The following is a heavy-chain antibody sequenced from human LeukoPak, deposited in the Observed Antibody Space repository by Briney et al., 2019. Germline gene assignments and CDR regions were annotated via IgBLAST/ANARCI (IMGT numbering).Heavy chain of an antibody. V-gene: IGHV6-1*01. CDR3: ARDSSGWYVMFDP. CDR2: TFYRSKWYN. Sequence: SQTLSLTCAISGDSVSSDSAAWNWIRQSPSRGLEWLGRTFYRSKWYNDYALSVKSRITINADTAKNQFSLQLNSVTPEDTAVYYCARDSSGWYVMFDPWGQGTLVTVSS. CDR1: GDSVSSDSAA. D-gene: IGHD6-19*01. J-gene: IGHJ5*02.